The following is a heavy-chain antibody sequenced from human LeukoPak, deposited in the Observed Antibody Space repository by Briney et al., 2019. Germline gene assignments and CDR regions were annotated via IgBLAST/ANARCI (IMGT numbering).Heavy chain of an antibody. CDR3: ARSHTRGSYGGNDAFDI. CDR1: GGTFSSYA. J-gene: IGHJ3*02. D-gene: IGHD3-16*01. CDR2: IIPIFGTA. Sequence: SVKVSCKASGGTFSSYATSWVRQAPGQGLEWMGGIIPIFGTANYAQKFQGRVTITTDESTSTAYMELNSLRAEDTAVYYCARSHTRGSYGGNDAFDIWGQGTMVTVSS. V-gene: IGHV1-69*05.